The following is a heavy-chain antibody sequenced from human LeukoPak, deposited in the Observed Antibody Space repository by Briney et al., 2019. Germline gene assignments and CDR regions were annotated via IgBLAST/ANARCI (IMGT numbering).Heavy chain of an antibody. CDR2: IYYSGST. D-gene: IGHD3-22*01. CDR1: GGSISSYY. V-gene: IGHV4-59*01. J-gene: IGHJ1*01. CDR3: ARSRGIVASPGDFQH. Sequence: PSETLSLTCTVSGGSISSYYWSWIRQPPGKGLEWIGYIYYSGSTNYNPPLKSRVTISVDTSKNQFSLKLSSVTAADTAVYYCARSRGIVASPGDFQHWGQGTLVTVSS.